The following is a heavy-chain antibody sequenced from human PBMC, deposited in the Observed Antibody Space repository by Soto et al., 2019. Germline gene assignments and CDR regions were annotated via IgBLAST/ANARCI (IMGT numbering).Heavy chain of an antibody. CDR3: ARVDIAVAFFFDY. CDR2: ISSSSSYT. V-gene: IGHV3-11*06. CDR1: GFTFSDYY. J-gene: IGHJ4*02. Sequence: GGSLRLSCAASGFTFSDYYMSWIRQSPGKGLEWVSYISSSSSYTNYADSVKGRFTISRDNAKNSLYLQMNSLRAEDTAVYYCARVDIAVAFFFDYWGQGTLDTVSS. D-gene: IGHD6-19*01.